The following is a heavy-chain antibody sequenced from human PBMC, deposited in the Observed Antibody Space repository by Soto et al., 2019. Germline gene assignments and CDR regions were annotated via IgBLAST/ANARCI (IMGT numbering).Heavy chain of an antibody. Sequence: ESGGGVVQPGRSLRLSCAASGFTFSSYAMHWVRQAPGKGLEWVAVISYDGSNKYYADSVKGRFTISRDNSKNTLYLQMNSLRAEDTAVYYCATYSGSYFGAFDIWGQGTMVTVSS. D-gene: IGHD1-26*01. CDR2: ISYDGSNK. V-gene: IGHV3-30-3*01. CDR1: GFTFSSYA. J-gene: IGHJ3*02. CDR3: ATYSGSYFGAFDI.